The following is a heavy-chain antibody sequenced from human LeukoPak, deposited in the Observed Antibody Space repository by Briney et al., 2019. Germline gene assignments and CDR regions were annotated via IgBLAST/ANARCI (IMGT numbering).Heavy chain of an antibody. Sequence: PGGSLRLSCAASGFTFSAYNMNWVRQAPGKGLEWVSYISSSSSTIYYADSVKGRFTISRDNAKNSLFLQMNSLRAEDTAVYYCAKDLALWFDPWGQGTLVTVSS. CDR2: ISSSSSTI. CDR1: GFTFSAYN. D-gene: IGHD2-21*01. CDR3: AKDLALWFDP. V-gene: IGHV3-48*04. J-gene: IGHJ5*02.